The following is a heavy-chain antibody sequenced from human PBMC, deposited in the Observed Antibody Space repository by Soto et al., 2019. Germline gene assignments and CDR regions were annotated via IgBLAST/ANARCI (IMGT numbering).Heavy chain of an antibody. D-gene: IGHD1-26*01. V-gene: IGHV1-69*06. CDR3: ARGRPRSGPPFYYYGLDV. CDR1: GGTFSTYV. CDR2: VIPMSGSS. J-gene: IGHJ6*02. Sequence: QVQLVQSGAELKKPGSSVKVSCKASGGTFSTYVISWVRQAPGQGLEWMGRVIPMSGSSNYAQKFQGRVTITADKDTSVAYMEVRSLRSEDTAVYYCARGRPRSGPPFYYYGLDVWGQGTTVIVSS.